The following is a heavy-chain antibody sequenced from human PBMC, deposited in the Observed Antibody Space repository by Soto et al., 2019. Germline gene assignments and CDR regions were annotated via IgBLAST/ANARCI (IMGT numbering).Heavy chain of an antibody. J-gene: IGHJ4*02. V-gene: IGHV3-21*01. CDR1: GFTFSTYN. D-gene: IGHD5-12*01. CDR3: ARGWLRDPWMH. Sequence: EVQLVESGGGLVKPGGSLKLSCAASGFTFSTYNMNWVRQAPGEGLEWVSSISSSSTYIYYADSVKGRLTISRDNAKISLYLQMNRLGAEDTTVSDRARGWLRDPWMHWCQGTLATFSS. CDR2: ISSSSTYI.